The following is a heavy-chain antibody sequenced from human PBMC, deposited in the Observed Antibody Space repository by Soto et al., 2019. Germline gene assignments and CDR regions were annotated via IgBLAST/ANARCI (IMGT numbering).Heavy chain of an antibody. J-gene: IGHJ4*02. CDR3: ARDQGRGYSGYELGY. CDR2: INPSGGST. CDR1: GYTFTSYY. Sequence: ASVKVSCKASGYTFTSYYMHWVRQAPGQGLEWMGIINPSGGSTSYAQKFQGRVTMTRDTSTSTVYMELSSLRSEDTAVYYCARDQGRGYSGYELGYWGQGTLVTVSS. V-gene: IGHV1-46*03. D-gene: IGHD5-12*01.